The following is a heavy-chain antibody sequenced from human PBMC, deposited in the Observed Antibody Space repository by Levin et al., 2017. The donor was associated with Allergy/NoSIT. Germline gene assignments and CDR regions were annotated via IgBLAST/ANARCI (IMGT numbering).Heavy chain of an antibody. CDR1: GFSLSTSGVG. Sequence: SGPTLVKPTQTLTLTCTFSGFSLSTSGVGVGWIRQPPGKALEWLALIYWDDDKRYSPSLKSRLTITKDTSKNQVVLTMTNMDPVDTATYYCAHAILYYTNNWFDPWGQGTLVTVSS. J-gene: IGHJ5*02. CDR3: AHAILYYTNNWFDP. D-gene: IGHD2-8*01. V-gene: IGHV2-5*02. CDR2: IYWDDDK.